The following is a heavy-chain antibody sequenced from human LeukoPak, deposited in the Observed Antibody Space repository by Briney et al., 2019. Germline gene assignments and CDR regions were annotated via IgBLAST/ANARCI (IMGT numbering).Heavy chain of an antibody. CDR2: INPNSGGT. CDR3: ARAVVVPAAITL. Sequence: ASVKVSCKATGYTFTGYYMHWVRQALGQGLEWMGWINPNSGGTNYAQKFQGRVTMTRDTSISTAYMELSRLRSDDTAVYYCARAVVVPAAITLWGQGTLVTVSS. D-gene: IGHD2-2*01. J-gene: IGHJ4*02. V-gene: IGHV1-2*02. CDR1: GYTFTGYY.